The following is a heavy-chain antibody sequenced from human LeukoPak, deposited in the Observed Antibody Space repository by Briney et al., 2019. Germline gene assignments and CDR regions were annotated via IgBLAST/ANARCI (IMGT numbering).Heavy chain of an antibody. CDR3: ARATTTRTRFDY. CDR1: GFTVSNSY. D-gene: IGHD4-17*01. V-gene: IGHV3-53*01. J-gene: IGHJ4*02. Sequence: PGGSLRLSCAASGFTVSNSYMSWVRQARGKGLEWVSVIYSGGSTYYADSVKGRFTISRDNSKNTLYLQMNSLRDEDTAVYFCARATTTRTRFDYWGQGTLVTVSS. CDR2: IYSGGST.